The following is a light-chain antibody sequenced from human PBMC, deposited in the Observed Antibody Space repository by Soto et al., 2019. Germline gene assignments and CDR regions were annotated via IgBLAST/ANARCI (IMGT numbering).Light chain of an antibody. CDR2: SAS. CDR1: QDISVY. V-gene: IGKV1-27*01. Sequence: DIQMTQSPSSLSASVGDRVTITCRASQDISVYLAWYQQKPGKVPKLLIYSASTLQSGVPSRFSGSGSGTDFTLTISRLEPEDFAVYYCQQYVSSVTFGQGTKVEIK. CDR3: QQYVSSVT. J-gene: IGKJ1*01.